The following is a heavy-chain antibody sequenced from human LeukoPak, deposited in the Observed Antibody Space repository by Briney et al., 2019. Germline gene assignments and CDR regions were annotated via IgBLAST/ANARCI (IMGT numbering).Heavy chain of an antibody. V-gene: IGHV4-4*07. CDR2: IYTSGST. Sequence: SETLSLTCTVSGGSISSYYWSWIRQPAGKGLEWIGRIYTSGSTNYNPSLKSRVTMSVDTSKNQFSLKLSSVTAADTAVYYCARDGSYGGNLRNWFDPWGQGTLVTVSS. D-gene: IGHD4-23*01. CDR1: GGSISSYY. J-gene: IGHJ5*02. CDR3: ARDGSYGGNLRNWFDP.